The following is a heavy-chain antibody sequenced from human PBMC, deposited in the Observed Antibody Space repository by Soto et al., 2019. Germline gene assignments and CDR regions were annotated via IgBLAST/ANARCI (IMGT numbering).Heavy chain of an antibody. CDR3: ARVTMQWLVRALDI. CDR2: IYHSGST. D-gene: IGHD6-19*01. J-gene: IGHJ3*02. V-gene: IGHV4-4*02. CDR1: GDSISSHSW. Sequence: QVQLQESGPGLVKPSGTLSLTCAVSGDSISSHSWWSWVRQPPGKGLEWIGEIYHSGSTNYNLSLNSRVTISVDKSKTQSSLNLPSVTAADTAVYYCARVTMQWLVRALDIWGQGTMVSVSS.